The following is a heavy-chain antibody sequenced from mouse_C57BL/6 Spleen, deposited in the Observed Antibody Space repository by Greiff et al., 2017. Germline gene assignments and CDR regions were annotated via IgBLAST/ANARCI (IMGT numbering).Heavy chain of an antibody. J-gene: IGHJ4*01. CDR2: IDPEDGDT. Sequence: VQLQQSGAELVRPGASVKLSCTASGFNIKDYYMHWVKQRPEQGLEWIGRIDPEDGDTEYAPKFQGKATMTADTSSNTAYLQLSSLTSEDTAVYYCTHYGGDYYAMDYWGQGTSVTVSS. D-gene: IGHD1-2*01. V-gene: IGHV14-1*01. CDR1: GFNIKDYY. CDR3: THYGGDYYAMDY.